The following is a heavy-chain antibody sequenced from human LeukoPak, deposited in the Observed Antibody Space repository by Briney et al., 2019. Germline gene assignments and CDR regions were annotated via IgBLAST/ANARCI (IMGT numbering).Heavy chain of an antibody. J-gene: IGHJ5*02. Sequence: ASVKVSCKASGYRFTSYDMHWVQQAPGQGLEWMGGIIPIFGTANYAQKFQGRVTMTRDTSTSTAYMELRSLRSDDTAVYYCARDGGSYSDWFDPWGQGTLVIVSS. CDR1: GYRFTSYD. V-gene: IGHV1-46*01. CDR2: IIPIFGTA. D-gene: IGHD1-26*01. CDR3: ARDGGSYSDWFDP.